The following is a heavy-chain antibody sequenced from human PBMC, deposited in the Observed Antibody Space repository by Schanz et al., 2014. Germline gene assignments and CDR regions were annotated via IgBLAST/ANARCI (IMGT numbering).Heavy chain of an antibody. D-gene: IGHD3-10*01. J-gene: IGHJ4*02. CDR2: IGYDGSEK. Sequence: VQLVESGGSLVQPGGSLRLSCAASGFTFSNHGMNWVRQAPGKGLEWVANIGYDGSEKYYVDSVKGRFTISRDNSKDTLYLQMSGLTPEDTAVYYCARGPIPIQGVPMDFWGQGTLVTVSS. CDR3: ARGPIPIQGVPMDF. V-gene: IGHV3-33*01. CDR1: GFTFSNHG.